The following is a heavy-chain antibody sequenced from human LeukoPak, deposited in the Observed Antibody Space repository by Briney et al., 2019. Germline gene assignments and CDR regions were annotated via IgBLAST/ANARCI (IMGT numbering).Heavy chain of an antibody. Sequence: PGESLKISCQGSGYSFTSYWIGWVRQLPGKGLEWMGIIYPGDSDTRYSPSFQGQVTISADKSITTAYLQWSSLKASYTAMYYCARHYDSSGYYLDYWGQGTLVTVSS. CDR3: ARHYDSSGYYLDY. CDR1: GYSFTSYW. J-gene: IGHJ4*02. D-gene: IGHD3-22*01. CDR2: IYPGDSDT. V-gene: IGHV5-51*01.